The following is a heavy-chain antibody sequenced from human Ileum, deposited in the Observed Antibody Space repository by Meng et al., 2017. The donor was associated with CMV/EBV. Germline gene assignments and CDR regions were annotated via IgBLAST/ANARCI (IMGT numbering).Heavy chain of an antibody. CDR1: GYTFTSYY. V-gene: IGHV1-46*01. D-gene: IGHD1-14*01. CDR2: INPGGGST. Sequence: VQLVQSGAEWKKPGASVKVSFKASGYTFTSYYIHWVRQAPGQGLEWMGMINPGGGSTSYAQKFQGGVTMTRDTSTSTVYMELSSLRSEDTAVYYCARGNPNLDYWGQGTLVTVSS. J-gene: IGHJ4*02. CDR3: ARGNPNLDY.